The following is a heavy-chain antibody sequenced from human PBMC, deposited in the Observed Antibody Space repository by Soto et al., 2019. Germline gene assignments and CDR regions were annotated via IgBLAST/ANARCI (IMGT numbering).Heavy chain of an antibody. CDR1: GFSFSSIGEG. D-gene: IGHD2-21*02. V-gene: IGHV2-5*02. CDR2: IYWDADK. J-gene: IGHJ6*02. Sequence: QITLKESGPTLVKPTQTLTLTCTFPGFSFSSIGEGVGWIRQPPGKALEWLALIYWDADKRYSPSLKSRLTITKDTSKNHVVLTMTNMDPVDTATYYCVQSRCGGDCLQSYSSHSYYGLDVWGQGTTVTVSS. CDR3: VQSRCGGDCLQSYSSHSYYGLDV.